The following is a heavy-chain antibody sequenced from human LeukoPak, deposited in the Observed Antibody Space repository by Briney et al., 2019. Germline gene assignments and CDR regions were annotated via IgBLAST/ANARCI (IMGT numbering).Heavy chain of an antibody. CDR3: ARGFYYFDD. CDR1: GGSVSSGSYY. V-gene: IGHV4-61*01. Sequence: SETLSLTCTVSGGSVSSGSYYWIWIRQPPGKGLEWIGYIYYSGSTNYNPSLKSRVAISVDTSKNQFSLKLTSVTAADTAVYYCARGFYYFDDWGQGTLVTVSS. CDR2: IYYSGST. J-gene: IGHJ4*02. D-gene: IGHD3-3*01.